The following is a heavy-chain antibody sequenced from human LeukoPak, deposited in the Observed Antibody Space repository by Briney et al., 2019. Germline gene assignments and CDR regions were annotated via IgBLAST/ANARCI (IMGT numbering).Heavy chain of an antibody. Sequence: SGTLSLTCTVSGGSISSYYWSWIRQPPGKGLEWIGYIYYSGSTNYNPSLKSRVTISVDTSKNQFSLKLSSVTAADTAVYYCARVEYSSSWPYYYYYMDVWGKGTTVTISS. CDR2: IYYSGST. CDR1: GGSISSYY. CDR3: ARVEYSSSWPYYYYYMDV. J-gene: IGHJ6*03. V-gene: IGHV4-59*01. D-gene: IGHD6-13*01.